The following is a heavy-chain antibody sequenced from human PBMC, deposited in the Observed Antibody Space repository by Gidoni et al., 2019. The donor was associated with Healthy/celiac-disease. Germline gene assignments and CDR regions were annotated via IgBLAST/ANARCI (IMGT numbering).Heavy chain of an antibody. CDR1: GFTFSSYC. Sequence: QVQLVESGGGVVQPGRSLRLSCAASGFTFSSYCLHWVRQAPGKGLEWVAGIWYDGSNKYYADSVKGRFTISRDNSKNTLYLQMNSLRAEDTAVYYCARDPALGYCSGGSCYNNWFDPWGQGTLVTVSS. D-gene: IGHD2-15*01. J-gene: IGHJ5*02. V-gene: IGHV3-33*01. CDR2: IWYDGSNK. CDR3: ARDPALGYCSGGSCYNNWFDP.